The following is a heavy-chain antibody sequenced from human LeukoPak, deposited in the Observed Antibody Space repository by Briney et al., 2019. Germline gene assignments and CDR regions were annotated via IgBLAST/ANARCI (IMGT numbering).Heavy chain of an antibody. CDR1: GYTFTSYD. V-gene: IGHV1-8*01. CDR3: ARAFRSFGWSPKPWFDP. CDR2: MNPNSGNT. J-gene: IGHJ5*02. Sequence: ASVKVSCKASGYTFTSYDINWVRQATGQGLEWMGWMNPNSGNTGYAQKFQGRVTMTRNTSISTAYMELSSLRSEDTAVYYCARAFRSFGWSPKPWFDPWGQGTLVTVSS. D-gene: IGHD3-3*01.